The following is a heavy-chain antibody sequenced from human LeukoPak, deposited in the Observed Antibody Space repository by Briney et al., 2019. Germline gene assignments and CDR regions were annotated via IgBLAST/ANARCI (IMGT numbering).Heavy chain of an antibody. CDR1: GYTFTGYY. Sequence: ASVKVSCMASGYTFTGYYMHWVRQAPGQGLEWMGWINPNSGGTNYAQKFQGRVIMTRDTSISTAYMALSRLRSDDTAVYYCARYYYDTSSAFDIWRQGTMVTVSS. CDR2: INPNSGGT. V-gene: IGHV1-2*02. D-gene: IGHD3-22*01. CDR3: ARYYYDTSSAFDI. J-gene: IGHJ3*02.